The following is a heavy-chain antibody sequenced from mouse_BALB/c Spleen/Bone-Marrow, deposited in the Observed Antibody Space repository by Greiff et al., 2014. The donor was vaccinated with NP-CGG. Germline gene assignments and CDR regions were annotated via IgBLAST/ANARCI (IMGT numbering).Heavy chain of an antibody. D-gene: IGHD4-1*01. J-gene: IGHJ2*01. CDR1: GFNIKDSY. Sequence: VQLQQSGAGLVRPGASVKLSCTASGFNIKDSYMHWVKQRPEQGLEWIVRIDPANDYTKYDPKFQGTATITADTSSNTAYLQLSSLTSENTAVYYCATRTGTFDYWGQGTTLTVSS. CDR3: ATRTGTFDY. CDR2: IDPANDYT. V-gene: IGHV14-3*02.